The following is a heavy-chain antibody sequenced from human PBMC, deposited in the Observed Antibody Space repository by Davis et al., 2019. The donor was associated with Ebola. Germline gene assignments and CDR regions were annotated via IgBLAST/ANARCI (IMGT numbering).Heavy chain of an antibody. D-gene: IGHD1-26*01. CDR2: IYYSGST. Sequence: GSLRLSCTVSGGSISSYYWSWIRQPPGKGLASIWYIYYSGSTNYNPSLKSRVTISVDTSKNHFSLKLSSVTAADTAVYYCARVVGELGLDYWGQGTLVTVFS. V-gene: IGHV4-59*01. J-gene: IGHJ4*02. CDR1: GGSISSYY. CDR3: ARVVGELGLDY.